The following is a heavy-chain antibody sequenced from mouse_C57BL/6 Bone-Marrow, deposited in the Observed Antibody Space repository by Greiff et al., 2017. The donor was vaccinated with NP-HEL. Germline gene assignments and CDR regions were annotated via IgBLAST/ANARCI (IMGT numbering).Heavy chain of an antibody. Sequence: VQLQQSGPGMVKPSQSLSLPCTVTGYSITSGYDWHWIRHFPGNKLEWMGYISYSGSTNYNPSLKSRISITHDTSKNHFFLKLNSVTTEDTATYYCASSTVVATPYWYFDVWGTGTTVTVSS. CDR3: ASSTVVATPYWYFDV. D-gene: IGHD1-1*01. CDR1: GYSITSGYD. V-gene: IGHV3-1*01. J-gene: IGHJ1*03. CDR2: ISYSGST.